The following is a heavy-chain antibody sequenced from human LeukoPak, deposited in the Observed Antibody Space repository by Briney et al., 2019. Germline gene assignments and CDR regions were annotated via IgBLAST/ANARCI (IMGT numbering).Heavy chain of an antibody. CDR1: GFTFTTCN. J-gene: IGHJ4*02. V-gene: IGHV3-48*01. CDR3: ASVIAVAGLFDY. D-gene: IGHD6-19*01. CDR2: ISSTTKNV. Sequence: PGGSLRLSCAASGFTFTTCNMNWFRQAPGKGLEWISYISSTTKNVYYADSVKGRFTISRDNSKNTLYLQMNSLRAEDTAVYYCASVIAVAGLFDYWGQGTLVTVSS.